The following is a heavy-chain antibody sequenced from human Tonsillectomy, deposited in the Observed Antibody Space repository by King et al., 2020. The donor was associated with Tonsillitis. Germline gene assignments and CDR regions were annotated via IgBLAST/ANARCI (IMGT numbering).Heavy chain of an antibody. V-gene: IGHV1-46*01. CDR1: GYTFTSYY. Sequence: QLVQSGAEVKKPGASVKVSCKASGYTFTSYYMHWVRQAPGQGLEWMGIINPNGGSTSYGQKIQGRLTVTRDMSTSTVYMELSNLRSEETAVYYCARAMIRGQGVFDYWGQGTLVTVSS. D-gene: IGHD3-10*01. J-gene: IGHJ4*02. CDR2: INPNGGST. CDR3: ARAMIRGQGVFDY.